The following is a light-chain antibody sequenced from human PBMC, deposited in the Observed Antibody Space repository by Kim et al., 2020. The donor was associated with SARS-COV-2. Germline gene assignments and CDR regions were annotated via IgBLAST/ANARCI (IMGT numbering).Light chain of an antibody. CDR3: QQYQDYPMFT. J-gene: IGKJ2*01. V-gene: IGKV1-5*01. CDR1: QNVNNW. CDR2: DAS. Sequence: DIQMTQSPSTVSASVGDRVTIPCRASQNVNNWLAWYQQKPGQAPRLLIYDASTLESGVPSRFSGSGSGTEFTLTISSLQPDDFATYYCQQYQDYPMFTFGQGTKVDIK.